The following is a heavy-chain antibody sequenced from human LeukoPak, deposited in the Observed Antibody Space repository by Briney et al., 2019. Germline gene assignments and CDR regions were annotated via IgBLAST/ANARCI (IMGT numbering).Heavy chain of an antibody. CDR1: GFTFSDYY. CDR3: TRDFLAYGDYGPPIG. D-gene: IGHD4-17*01. J-gene: IGHJ4*02. V-gene: IGHV3-11*01. CDR2: ISSSGSTI. Sequence: TAGGSLRLSCAASGFTFSDYYMSWIRQAPGKGLEWVSYISSSGSTIYYADSVKGRFTISRDNSKNSLYLQMNSLRAEDTAVYYCTRDFLAYGDYGPPIGWGQGTLVTVSS.